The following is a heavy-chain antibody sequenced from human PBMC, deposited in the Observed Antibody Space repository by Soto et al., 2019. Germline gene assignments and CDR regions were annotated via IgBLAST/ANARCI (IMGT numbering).Heavy chain of an antibody. CDR1: GFTVSGKRY. V-gene: IGHV3-53*01. CDR3: ASWHEREHAYDV. Sequence: DVRLVESGGGLIQPGESLRLSCAALGFTVSGKRYVAWVRQAPGKGLEWISALYDVDGTFYADSVKGRFTTSSDSSKPIVYLQMNGMRPDDTAVYYCASWHEREHAYDVWGRVTTVTVSS. D-gene: IGHD1-1*01. CDR2: LYDVDGT. J-gene: IGHJ3*01.